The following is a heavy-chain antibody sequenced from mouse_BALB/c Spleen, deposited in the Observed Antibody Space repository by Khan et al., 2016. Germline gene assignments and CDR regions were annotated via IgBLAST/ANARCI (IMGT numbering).Heavy chain of an antibody. D-gene: IGHD2-12*01. J-gene: IGHJ3*01. CDR1: GYSITSDYA. V-gene: IGHV3-2*02. CDR2: ISYSGST. CDR3: PRWTTRAWFAY. Sequence: VQLQQSGPGLVKPSQSLSLTCTVTGYSITSDYAWNWIRQFPGNKLEWMGYISYSGSTSYNPSLKSRISITREPSKKQFFLQLNSVTTEDTATXYCPRWTTRAWFAYWGPGTLVTVSA.